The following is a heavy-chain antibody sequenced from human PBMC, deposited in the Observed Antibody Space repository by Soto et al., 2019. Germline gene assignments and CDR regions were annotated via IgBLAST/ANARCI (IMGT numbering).Heavy chain of an antibody. CDR1: GYTFTSYG. CDR3: ARLAACSGGSCYSDY. V-gene: IGHV1-18*01. D-gene: IGHD2-15*01. CDR2: INAYNGNT. J-gene: IGHJ4*02. Sequence: GPSVKVSCKASGYTFTSYGISWVRQAPGQGLEWMGRINAYNGNTNYAQKLQGRVTMTRDTSTSTVYMELSSLRSEDTAVYYCARLAACSGGSCYSDYWGQGTLVTVSS.